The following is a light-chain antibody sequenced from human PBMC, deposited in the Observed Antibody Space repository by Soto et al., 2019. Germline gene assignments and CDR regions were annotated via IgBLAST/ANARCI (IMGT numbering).Light chain of an antibody. Sequence: QSALTQPPSASGSPGQSVTISCTGTSSDVGGYKDVSWYQQHPGKAPKLMIFGVNKRPSGVPDRFSGSKSGNTASLTVSGLQAEDEADYYCSAYAGINNLGVFGTGTKLTVL. CDR2: GVN. V-gene: IGLV2-8*01. CDR3: SAYAGINNLGV. J-gene: IGLJ1*01. CDR1: SSDVGGYKD.